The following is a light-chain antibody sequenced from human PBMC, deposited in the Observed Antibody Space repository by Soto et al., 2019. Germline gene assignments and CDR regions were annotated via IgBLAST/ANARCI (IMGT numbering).Light chain of an antibody. CDR2: VAS. Sequence: DIQMTQSPYSLSASVGDRVTITCRASKSISSNLNWYQQKPGEAPKLLIYVASSLQSGVPSRFSGSESGTDYTLTISSLQPDDFATYYCQPSYSTPYTFGQGTKLEIK. V-gene: IGKV1-39*01. CDR3: QPSYSTPYT. J-gene: IGKJ2*01. CDR1: KSISSN.